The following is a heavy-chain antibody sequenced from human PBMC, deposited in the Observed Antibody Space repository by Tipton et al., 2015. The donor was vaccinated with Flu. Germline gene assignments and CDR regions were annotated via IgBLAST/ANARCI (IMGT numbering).Heavy chain of an antibody. CDR1: GFTFKSYE. V-gene: IGHV3-48*03. D-gene: IGHD7-27*01. J-gene: IGHJ4*02. CDR2: ISSSGTTI. CDR3: ATLTGDDY. Sequence: QLVQSGGGLVQSGGSLRLSCAASGFTFKSYEMNWVRLAPGKGLEWLSYISSSGTTISYADSVKGRFTISRDNAKNSLYLQMNSLRAEDTSVYYCATLTGDDYWGQVILVTVSS.